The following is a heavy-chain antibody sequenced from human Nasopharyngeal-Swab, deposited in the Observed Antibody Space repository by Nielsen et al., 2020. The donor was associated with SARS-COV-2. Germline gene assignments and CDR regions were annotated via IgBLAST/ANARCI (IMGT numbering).Heavy chain of an antibody. CDR2: INHSGST. D-gene: IGHD6-6*01. V-gene: IGHV4-34*01. CDR1: GGSFSGYY. J-gene: IGHJ4*02. Sequence: SETLSLTCAVSGGSFSGYYWSWIRQPLGKGLEWIGEINHSGSTNYNPSLKSRVTISVDTSKNQFSLKLSSVTAADTAVYYCARGRGEYSSSSVFFDYWGQGTLVTVSS. CDR3: ARGRGEYSSSSVFFDY.